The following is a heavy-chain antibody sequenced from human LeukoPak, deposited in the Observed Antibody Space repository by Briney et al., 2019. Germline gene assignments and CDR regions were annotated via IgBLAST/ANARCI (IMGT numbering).Heavy chain of an antibody. CDR3: ARDSTGATIEHYFDY. CDR2: FDPEDGET. CDR1: GYTLTELS. J-gene: IGHJ4*02. Sequence: ASVKVSCKVSGYTLTELSVHWVRQAPGKGLEWMGGFDPEDGETIYAQKFQGRVTMTEDTSTDTAYMELSSLRSEDTAVYYCARDSTGATIEHYFDYWGQGTLVTVSS. D-gene: IGHD5-12*01. V-gene: IGHV1-24*01.